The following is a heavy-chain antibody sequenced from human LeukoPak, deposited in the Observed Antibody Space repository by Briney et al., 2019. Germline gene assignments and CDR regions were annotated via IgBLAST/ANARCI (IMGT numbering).Heavy chain of an antibody. CDR2: ISGGGGNT. CDR1: GFTFRFYA. V-gene: IGHV3-23*01. D-gene: IGHD3-22*01. CDR3: AKSDYYDSSGHPSSFDY. J-gene: IGHJ4*02. Sequence: GRALRLSCAASGFTFRFYAISWVRQAPGKGLEWVSAISGGGGNTYYADSAKGRFTISRDNSKNTLYLQMNSLRVEDTAIYYCAKSDYYDSSGHPSSFDYWGQGTLVTVSS.